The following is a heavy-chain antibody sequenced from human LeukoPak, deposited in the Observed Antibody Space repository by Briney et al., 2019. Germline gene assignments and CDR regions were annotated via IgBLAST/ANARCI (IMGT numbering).Heavy chain of an antibody. J-gene: IGHJ2*01. Sequence: PGWSVRLSCASSGFIFSSYGMHWLRQAPGKGLEWVAFIRYDESNKYYADSVKGRFTIARDNSKNTLYLQMNSLRAEDTAEYYCAKDRGAATVWYIDLWGRGTLVTVSS. D-gene: IGHD2-15*01. CDR2: IRYDESNK. CDR3: AKDRGAATVWYIDL. V-gene: IGHV3-30*02. CDR1: GFIFSSYG.